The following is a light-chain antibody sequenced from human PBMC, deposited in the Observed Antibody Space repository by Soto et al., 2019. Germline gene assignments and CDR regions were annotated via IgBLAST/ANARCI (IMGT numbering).Light chain of an antibody. CDR3: LQYGSSPPYT. Sequence: EIVLTQSPGTLSLSPGERATLSCRASQSVSSSYLAWYQQKPGQAPRLLIYGASSRATGIPDRFSGSRSGTDFTLTISRLEPEDFAVYYCLQYGSSPPYTFGQGTKLEIK. J-gene: IGKJ2*01. CDR2: GAS. V-gene: IGKV3-20*01. CDR1: QSVSSSY.